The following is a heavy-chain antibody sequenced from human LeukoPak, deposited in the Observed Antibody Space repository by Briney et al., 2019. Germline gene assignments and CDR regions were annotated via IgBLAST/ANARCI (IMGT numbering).Heavy chain of an antibody. CDR1: GFTFSTYA. V-gene: IGHV3-30-3*01. D-gene: IGHD4/OR15-4a*01. CDR3: ARDFSGASRIDF. J-gene: IGHJ4*02. CDR2: ASNDAYNK. Sequence: PGGSLRLSCAASGFTFSTYAMHWVRQAPGKGLEWVAVASNDAYNKYYADSVKGRFTISRDNSRNTLYLQMNSLRPEDTAVYYCARDFSGASRIDFWGQGALVSVSS.